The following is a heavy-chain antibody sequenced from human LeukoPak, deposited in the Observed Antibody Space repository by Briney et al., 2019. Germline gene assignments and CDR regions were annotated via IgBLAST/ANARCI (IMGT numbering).Heavy chain of an antibody. CDR1: GYTFTGYY. D-gene: IGHD3-10*01. J-gene: IGHJ4*02. Sequence: ASVKVSCKASGYTFTGYYMHWVRQAPGQGLEWMGRINPNSGGTNYAQKFQGRVTMTRDTSISTAYMELSRLGSDDTAVYYCAREGRITMVRGVIIDDYWGQGTLVTVSS. CDR3: AREGRITMVRGVIIDDY. V-gene: IGHV1-2*06. CDR2: INPNSGGT.